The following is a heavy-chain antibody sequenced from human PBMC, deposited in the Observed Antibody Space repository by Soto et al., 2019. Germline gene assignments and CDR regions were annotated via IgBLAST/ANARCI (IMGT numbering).Heavy chain of an antibody. J-gene: IGHJ4*02. Sequence: SETLSLTCTVSGASIRSTYWSWIRQSPGKGLEWIGYIYYSGTTNYNPSLKNRVTISVYTSKNQLSLNLTSVTAADTAVYYCAKTPLSLTLRTFLHDFDSLGQGALVTFAS. CDR3: AKTPLSLTLRTFLHDFDS. V-gene: IGHV4-59*01. D-gene: IGHD3-9*01. CDR1: GASIRSTY. CDR2: IYYSGTT.